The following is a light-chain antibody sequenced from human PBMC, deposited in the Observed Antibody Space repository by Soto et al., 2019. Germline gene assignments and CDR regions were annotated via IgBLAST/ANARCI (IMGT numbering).Light chain of an antibody. V-gene: IGKV3-20*01. CDR2: GSS. CDR1: QSVSNNY. CDR3: KQYGSPPPYT. Sequence: EVVLTQSPGTLSLSPGERATLSCRASQSVSNNYLAWYQQKPGQGPRLLIFGSSDRATGIPDRFSGSGSGTDFTLTIRRLEPEDFAVYYCKQYGSPPPYTFGQGTKMEIK. J-gene: IGKJ2*01.